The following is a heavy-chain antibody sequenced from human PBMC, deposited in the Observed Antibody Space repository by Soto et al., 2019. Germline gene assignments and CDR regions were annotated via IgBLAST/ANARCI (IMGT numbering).Heavy chain of an antibody. J-gene: IGHJ4*02. CDR3: AKERGYDSNGYYYVIDY. Sequence: GXSLRLSCAASGFTFSHYAMSWVRPAAGEGLEWVSEIPGTVVITSYADSVKGRFTISSDNSKNTLYLQMNSLRAEDTAVYHCAKERGYDSNGYYYVIDYWGQGTRVTVSA. CDR1: GFTFSHYA. V-gene: IGHV3-23*01. CDR2: IPGTVVIT. D-gene: IGHD3-22*01.